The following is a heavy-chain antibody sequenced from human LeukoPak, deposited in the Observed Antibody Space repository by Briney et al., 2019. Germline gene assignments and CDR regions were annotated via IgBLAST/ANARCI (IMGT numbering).Heavy chain of an antibody. D-gene: IGHD2-15*01. CDR1: GFSFNTFD. CDR3: VKGGWLDD. CDR2: ISGSDGST. J-gene: IGHJ4*02. Sequence: SLRLTCAASGFSFNTFDMSWVRQAPGRGLEWVSFISGSDGSTQYANSVKGRVTISRDNFNNLLYLDMHSLRGDDTAIYYCVKGGWLDDYGQGTLVAVSS. V-gene: IGHV3-23*01.